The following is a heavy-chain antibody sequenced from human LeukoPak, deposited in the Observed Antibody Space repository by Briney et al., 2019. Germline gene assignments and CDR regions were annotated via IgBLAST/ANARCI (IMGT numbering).Heavy chain of an antibody. CDR2: IYYSGST. Sequence: SETLSLTCTVFGGSISGYYWIWIRQPPGKGLEWIGYIYYSGSTNYNPSLTSRVTISVDMSKNQFSLKLSSVTAADTAVYYCARLATTVSPFDYWGQGTLVTVSS. CDR3: ARLATTVSPFDY. CDR1: GGSISGYY. D-gene: IGHD4-17*01. J-gene: IGHJ4*02. V-gene: IGHV4-59*08.